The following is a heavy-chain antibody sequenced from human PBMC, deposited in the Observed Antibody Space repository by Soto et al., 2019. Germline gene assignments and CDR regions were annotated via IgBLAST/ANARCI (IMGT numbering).Heavy chain of an antibody. Sequence: GASVKVSCKASGGTFSSYAISWVRQAPGQGLEWMGGIIPIFGTANYAQKFQGRVTITADESTSTAYMELSSLRSEDTAVYYCARACVVTAKRYNWFDPRGQGTLVPVSS. CDR1: GGTFSSYA. J-gene: IGHJ5*02. V-gene: IGHV1-69*13. CDR2: IIPIFGTA. D-gene: IGHD2-21*02. CDR3: ARACVVTAKRYNWFDP.